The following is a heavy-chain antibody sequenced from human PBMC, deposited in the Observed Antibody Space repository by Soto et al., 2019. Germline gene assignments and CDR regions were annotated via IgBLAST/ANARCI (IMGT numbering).Heavy chain of an antibody. J-gene: IGHJ4*02. CDR3: ARDSGSHHAPDY. CDR2: IIPILGIA. V-gene: IGHV1-69*08. D-gene: IGHD2-15*01. CDR1: GGTFSSYT. Sequence: QVQLVQSGAEVKKPGSSVKVSCKASGGTFSSYTISWVRQAPGQGLEWMGRIIPILGIANYAQKFQGRVTITADKPTSTADMELSSLRSEDTAVYYCARDSGSHHAPDYWGQGTLVTVSS.